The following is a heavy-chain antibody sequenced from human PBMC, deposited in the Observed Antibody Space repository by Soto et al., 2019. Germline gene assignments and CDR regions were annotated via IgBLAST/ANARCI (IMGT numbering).Heavy chain of an antibody. V-gene: IGHV4-30-4*02. CDR1: GGSISSGDYY. CDR2: IYYSGST. Sequence: SETLSLTCTVSGGSISSGDYYWSWIRQPPGKGLEWIGYIYYSGSTYYNPSLKSRVTISVDTSKNQFSLKLSSVTAADTAVYYCARERAYCGGDCSGAFDIWGQGTTVTVSS. CDR3: ARERAYCGGDCSGAFDI. D-gene: IGHD2-21*02. J-gene: IGHJ3*02.